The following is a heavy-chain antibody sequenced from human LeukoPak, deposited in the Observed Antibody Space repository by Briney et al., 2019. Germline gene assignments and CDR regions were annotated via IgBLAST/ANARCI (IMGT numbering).Heavy chain of an antibody. CDR3: ARGDYDSSGYPDY. CDR2: INPSGGST. J-gene: IGHJ4*02. CDR1: GYSFTSYY. D-gene: IGHD3-22*01. Sequence: ASVKVSCKASGYSFTSYYLHWVRQAPGQGLEWMGIINPSGGSTSYAQKFQGRVTITRNTSISTAYMELSSLRSEDTAVYYCARGDYDSSGYPDYWGQGTLVTVSS. V-gene: IGHV1-46*01.